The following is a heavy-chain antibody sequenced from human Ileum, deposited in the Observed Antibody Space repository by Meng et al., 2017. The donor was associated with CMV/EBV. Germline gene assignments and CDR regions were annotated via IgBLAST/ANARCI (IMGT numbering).Heavy chain of an antibody. CDR1: GFTFGTFA. D-gene: IGHD3-22*01. J-gene: IGHJ3*02. Sequence: GESLKISCAASGFTFGTFAMHWVRQAPGKGLEWVAVISYDGNNKYYADSVKGRFTISRDNSKNTLYLQMNSLRAEDTAVYYCARDRLSPYYYDSSGYREAFDIWGQGTMVTVSS. V-gene: IGHV3-30-3*01. CDR3: ARDRLSPYYYDSSGYREAFDI. CDR2: ISYDGNNK.